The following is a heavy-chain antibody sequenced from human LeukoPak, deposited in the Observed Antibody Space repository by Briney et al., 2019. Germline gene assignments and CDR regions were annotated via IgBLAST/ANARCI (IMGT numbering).Heavy chain of an antibody. Sequence: PSETLSLTCAVYGGSFSGYYWSWIRQPPGKGLEWIGEINHSGSTNYNPSLKSRVTISVDTSKNQFSLKLSSVTAADTAVYYCARLTSNGYSSSWYSGSHYYYYMDVWGKGTTVTVSS. J-gene: IGHJ6*03. D-gene: IGHD6-13*01. CDR2: INHSGST. CDR3: ARLTSNGYSSSWYSGSHYYYYMDV. CDR1: GGSFSGYY. V-gene: IGHV4-34*01.